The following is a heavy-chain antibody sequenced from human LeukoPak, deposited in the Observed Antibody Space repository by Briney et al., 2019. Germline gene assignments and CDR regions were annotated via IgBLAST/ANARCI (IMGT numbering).Heavy chain of an antibody. Sequence: SETLSLTCSVSGGSISGYYWSWIRQPAGKGLEWIGRIYTSGSTNYNPSLKSRVTISVDTSKNQFSLKLSSVTAADTAVYYCARATYYYDSSGYFPFDPWGQGTLVTVSS. CDR3: ARATYYYDSSGYFPFDP. J-gene: IGHJ5*02. CDR1: GGSISGYY. V-gene: IGHV4-4*07. CDR2: IYTSGST. D-gene: IGHD3-22*01.